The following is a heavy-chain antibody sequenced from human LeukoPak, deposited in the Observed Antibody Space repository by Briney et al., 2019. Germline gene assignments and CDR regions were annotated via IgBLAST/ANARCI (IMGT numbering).Heavy chain of an antibody. CDR1: GGSIDNSHYY. CDR3: VRLASGLIDY. V-gene: IGHV4-39*01. CDR2: IHYSGST. Sequence: SETLSLTCTVSGGSIDNSHYYWGWIRQPPGEGLEWIASIHYSGSTHYNPSLKSRVTISVDTSKNQSSLKLSSVTAADTAVYYCVRLASGLIDYWGQGTLVTVSS. D-gene: IGHD6-19*01. J-gene: IGHJ4*02.